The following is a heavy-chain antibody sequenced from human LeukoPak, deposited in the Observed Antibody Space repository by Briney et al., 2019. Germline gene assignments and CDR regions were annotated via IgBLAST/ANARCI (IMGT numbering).Heavy chain of an antibody. Sequence: ASVKVSCKASGYTFTGYYMHWVRQAPGQGLEWMGWINPNSGGTNYAQKFQGRVTMTRDTSISTAYMELSRLRSDDTAVYYCARLSGYYYGSGSYRGPFDYWGQGTLVTVSS. CDR1: GYTFTGYY. D-gene: IGHD3-10*01. J-gene: IGHJ4*02. CDR3: ARLSGYYYGSGSYRGPFDY. V-gene: IGHV1-2*02. CDR2: INPNSGGT.